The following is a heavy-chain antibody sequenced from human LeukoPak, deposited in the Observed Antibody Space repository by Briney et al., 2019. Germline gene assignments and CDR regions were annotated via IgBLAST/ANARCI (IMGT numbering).Heavy chain of an antibody. J-gene: IGHJ4*02. V-gene: IGHV1-18*04. CDR1: GYTFTSYG. CDR2: ISAYNGNT. CDR3: ARSLSTSPHIYFDY. Sequence: ASVKVSCKASGYTFTSYGISWVRQAPGQGLEWMGWISAYNGNTNYAQKLQGRVTMTTDTSTSTAHMELRSLRSDDTAVYYCARSLSTSPHIYFDYWGQGTLVTVSS.